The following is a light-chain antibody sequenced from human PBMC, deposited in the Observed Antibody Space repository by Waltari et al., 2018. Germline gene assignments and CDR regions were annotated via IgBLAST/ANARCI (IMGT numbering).Light chain of an antibody. J-gene: IGKJ1*01. CDR3: MQGIEYPWT. Sequence: DIVMTQTPLSLPVTLGEPASISCRSSQSLLDSEDGNTYLDWYLQKPGQSPQLLIYEVSNRASGVPDRCSGSGSDTDFTLKISRVEAEDVGVYYCMQGIEYPWTFGQGTKVEIK. CDR1: QSLLDSEDGNTY. V-gene: IGKV2-40*01. CDR2: EVS.